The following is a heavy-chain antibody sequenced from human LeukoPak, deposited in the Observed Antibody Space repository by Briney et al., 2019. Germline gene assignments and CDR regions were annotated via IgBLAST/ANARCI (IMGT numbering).Heavy chain of an antibody. V-gene: IGHV3-7*03. CDR1: GFTSRNYW. J-gene: IGHJ4*02. Sequence: PGGSLRLSCAASGFTSRNYWMTWVRQAPGKGLEWVANIKQDGSEKNYVDSVKGRFSISRDNAKNSLYLQMNSLRAEDTAVYYCARHSNGWSEGTYWGQGTLVTVTS. D-gene: IGHD6-19*01. CDR2: IKQDGSEK. CDR3: ARHSNGWSEGTY.